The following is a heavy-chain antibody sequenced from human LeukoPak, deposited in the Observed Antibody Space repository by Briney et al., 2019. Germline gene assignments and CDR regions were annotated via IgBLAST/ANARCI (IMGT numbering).Heavy chain of an antibody. Sequence: PGGSLRLSCAASGCTLSSYWRSWVRQAPGKGLEWGASIKQDGREKNYVDSVKSRFTISGDNAKNSLSLQMNSLSAEDTAVYYCARDRTYDSSGYYYPYFDYWGQGTLVTVSS. J-gene: IGHJ4*02. D-gene: IGHD3-22*01. V-gene: IGHV3-7*05. CDR3: ARDRTYDSSGYYYPYFDY. CDR1: GCTLSSYW. CDR2: IKQDGREK.